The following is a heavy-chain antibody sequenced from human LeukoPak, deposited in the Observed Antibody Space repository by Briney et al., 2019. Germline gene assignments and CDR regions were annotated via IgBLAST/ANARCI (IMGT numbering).Heavy chain of an antibody. V-gene: IGHV4-59*08. Sequence: PSETLSLTCTVSGGSISSYYWSWIRQPPGRGLEWIGYIYYSGSTNYNPSLKSRVTISVDTSKNQFSLKLSSVTAADTAVYYCARGYGYFDYWGQGTLVTVSS. J-gene: IGHJ4*02. CDR3: ARGYGYFDY. CDR2: IYYSGST. D-gene: IGHD5-18*01. CDR1: GGSISSYY.